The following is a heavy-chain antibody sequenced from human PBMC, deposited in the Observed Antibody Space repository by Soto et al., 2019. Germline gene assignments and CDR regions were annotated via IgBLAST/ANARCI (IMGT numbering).Heavy chain of an antibody. CDR3: AGDYGDYGPYYYGMDV. CDR2: IYYSGST. CDR1: GGSISSGGYY. V-gene: IGHV4-31*03. D-gene: IGHD4-17*01. J-gene: IGHJ6*02. Sequence: QVQLQESGPGLVKPSQTLSLTCTVSGGSISSGGYYWSWIRQHPGKGLEWIGYIYYSGSTYYNPSLKSRVTISVDTSKNQFSLKLSSVTAADTAVYYCAGDYGDYGPYYYGMDVWGQGTTVTVSS.